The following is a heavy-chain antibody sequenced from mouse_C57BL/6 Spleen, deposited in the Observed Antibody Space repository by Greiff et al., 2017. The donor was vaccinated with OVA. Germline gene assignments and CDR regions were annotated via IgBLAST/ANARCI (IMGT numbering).Heavy chain of an antibody. V-gene: IGHV1-69*01. CDR2: IDPSDSYT. CDR1: GYTFTSYW. Sequence: VQLQQPGAELVMPGASVKLSCKASGYTFTSYWMHWVKQRPGQGLEWIGEIDPSDSYTNYNQKFKGKSTLTVDKSSSTAYMQLSSLTSEDSAVYYCATYYYGSSDYYFDYWGQGTTLTVSS. CDR3: ATYYYGSSDYYFDY. J-gene: IGHJ2*01. D-gene: IGHD1-1*01.